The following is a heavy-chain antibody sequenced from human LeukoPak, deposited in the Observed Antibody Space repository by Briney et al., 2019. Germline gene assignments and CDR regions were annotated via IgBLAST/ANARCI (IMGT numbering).Heavy chain of an antibody. Sequence: ASVKVSCKASGYTFTGYYMHWVRQAPGQGLEWMGWINPNSGGTNYAQKLQGRVTMTTDTSTSTAYMELRSLRSDDTAVYYCARTSIAVAGTRYFDYWGQGTLVTVSS. CDR1: GYTFTGYY. J-gene: IGHJ4*02. CDR3: ARTSIAVAGTRYFDY. V-gene: IGHV1-2*02. CDR2: INPNSGGT. D-gene: IGHD6-19*01.